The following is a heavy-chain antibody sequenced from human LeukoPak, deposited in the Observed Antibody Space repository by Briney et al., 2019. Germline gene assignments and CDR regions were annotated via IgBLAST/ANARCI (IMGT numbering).Heavy chain of an antibody. CDR1: GGSISRYY. CDR3: ARPGVGSGRYGAFDI. Sequence: SETLSLTCTVSGGSISRYYWSWIRQPPGKGLEWIGYIYYDGSTNYNPSLKSRVTISLDTSKNQFSLKLSSVTAADTAVYYCARPGVGSGRYGAFDIWGQGTMVTVYS. CDR2: IYYDGST. J-gene: IGHJ3*02. D-gene: IGHD5-18*01. V-gene: IGHV4-59*08.